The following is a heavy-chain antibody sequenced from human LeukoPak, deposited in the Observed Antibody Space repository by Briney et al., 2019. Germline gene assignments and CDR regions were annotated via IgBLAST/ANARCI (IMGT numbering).Heavy chain of an antibody. D-gene: IGHD3-10*01. J-gene: IGHJ4*02. CDR3: ARASGPFDY. CDR2: IWNDGSNK. Sequence: PGGSLRLSCAASGFAFSIYGMHWVRQAPGKGLEWVAVIWNDGSNKYYADSAKGRFTISRDNSKNTLYLQMNSLRAEDTAVYSCARASGPFDYWGQGTLVTVSS. CDR1: GFAFSIYG. V-gene: IGHV3-33*01.